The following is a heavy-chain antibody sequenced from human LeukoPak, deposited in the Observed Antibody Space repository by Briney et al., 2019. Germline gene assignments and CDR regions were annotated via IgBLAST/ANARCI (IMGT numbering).Heavy chain of an antibody. V-gene: IGHV3-21*01. CDR2: ISSSSSYI. CDR3: ASASGISPSNHDY. CDR1: GFTFSSYS. Sequence: PVGSLRLSCAASGFTFSSYSMNCVRQAPGKGLEWVSSISSSSSYIYYADSVKGRFTISRDNTKNSLYLQMNSLRAEDTAVYYCASASGISPSNHDYWGQGTLVTVSS. D-gene: IGHD1-26*01. J-gene: IGHJ4*02.